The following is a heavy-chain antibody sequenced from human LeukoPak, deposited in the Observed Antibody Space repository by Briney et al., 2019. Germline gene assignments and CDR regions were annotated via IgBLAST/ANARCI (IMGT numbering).Heavy chain of an antibody. CDR1: GFTFSSYW. D-gene: IGHD2-15*01. J-gene: IGHJ6*03. CDR3: ARGRGYCSGGSCHMDV. CDR2: INSDGSST. Sequence: PGGSLRLSCAASGFTFSSYWMHWVRQAPGKGLVGVSRINSDGSSTSYADSVKGRFTISRDNAKNTLYLQMNSLRAEDTAAYYCARGRGYCSGGSCHMDVWGKGTTVTVSS. V-gene: IGHV3-74*01.